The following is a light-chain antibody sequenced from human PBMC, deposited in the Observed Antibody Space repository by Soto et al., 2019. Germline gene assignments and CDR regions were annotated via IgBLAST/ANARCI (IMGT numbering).Light chain of an antibody. Sequence: SSIIRKETSSDVGGYNYVSWYQQHPGKAPKLMIYDVSNRPSGVSNRFSGSKSGNTASLTISGLQAEDEADYYCSSYTSSSTLGVFGTGTKVTVL. V-gene: IGLV2-14*04. J-gene: IGLJ1*01. CDR3: SSYTSSSTLGV. CDR1: SSDVGGYNY. CDR2: DVS.